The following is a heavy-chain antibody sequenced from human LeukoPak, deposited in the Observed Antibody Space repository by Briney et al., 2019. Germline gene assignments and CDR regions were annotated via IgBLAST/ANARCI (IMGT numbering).Heavy chain of an antibody. CDR1: GYTFTSYD. V-gene: IGHV1-8*01. CDR3: ARASQSIVGATKRPYYFDY. Sequence: GASVKVSCKASGYTFTSYDLNWVRQATGQGLEWMGWMNPNSGNTGYAQKFQGRVTMTRNTSISTAYMELSSLRSEDTAVYYCARASQSIVGATKRPYYFDYWGQGTLVTVSS. D-gene: IGHD1-26*01. J-gene: IGHJ4*02. CDR2: MNPNSGNT.